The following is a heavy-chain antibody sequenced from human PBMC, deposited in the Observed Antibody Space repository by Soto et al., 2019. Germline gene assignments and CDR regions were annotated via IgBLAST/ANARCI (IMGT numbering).Heavy chain of an antibody. Sequence: QVHLVQSGAEVKKPGASVKVSCQGSGYAFTTYGITWVRQAPGQGLEWKGWISAPTGIPNYAQKLQVRVTVTRDTSTSTAYMELRSLRSDGTVVSYCARGRQGGYWGQGSVVTVSS. CDR2: ISAPTGIP. D-gene: IGHD3-16*01. CDR3: ARGRQGGY. V-gene: IGHV1-18*01. CDR1: GYAFTTYG. J-gene: IGHJ4*02.